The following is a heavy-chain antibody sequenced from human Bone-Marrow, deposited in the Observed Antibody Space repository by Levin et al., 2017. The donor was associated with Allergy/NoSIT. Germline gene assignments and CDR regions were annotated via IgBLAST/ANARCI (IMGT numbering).Heavy chain of an antibody. CDR3: AHHKCWFGELPFDY. D-gene: IGHD3-10*01. J-gene: IGHJ4*02. CDR2: IYWDDDK. Sequence: SGPTLVKPTQTLTXSCXFSGXXXXXXXXGVGWIRQAPGKALEWLALIYWDDDKRYSPSLKSRLNITKDTSKNPVVLTMTNMAPVDTGTYYCAHHKCWFGELPFDYWGRGSLVTVSS. CDR1: GXXXXXXXXG. V-gene: IGHV2-5*02.